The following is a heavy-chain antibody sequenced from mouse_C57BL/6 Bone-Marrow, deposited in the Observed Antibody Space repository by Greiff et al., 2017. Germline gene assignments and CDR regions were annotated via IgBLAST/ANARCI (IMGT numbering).Heavy chain of an antibody. Sequence: VQLQQPGAELVKPGASVKLSCKASGYTFTSYWITWVKQRPGQGLEWIGDIFPGSGSTNYNEKFKSKATLTVDTSSSTAYMQLSSLTSEDSAVYYCARPYYSNYWYFDVWGTGTTVTVSS. CDR1: GYTFTSYW. CDR3: ARPYYSNYWYFDV. D-gene: IGHD2-5*01. J-gene: IGHJ1*03. V-gene: IGHV1-55*01. CDR2: IFPGSGST.